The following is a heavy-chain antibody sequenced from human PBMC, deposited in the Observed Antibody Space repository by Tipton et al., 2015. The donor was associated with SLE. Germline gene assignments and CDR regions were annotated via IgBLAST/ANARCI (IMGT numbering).Heavy chain of an antibody. J-gene: IGHJ3*02. Sequence: TLSLTCSVSGDSIGSDYWNWIRQPPGKGLEWIGYIYHSGSTSYNPSLKSRVTISIDTSKNHFSLRLRSVTAADTATYFCARAAFNWNDRDALDIWGQGTLVAVSS. CDR2: IYHSGST. CDR3: ARAAFNWNDRDALDI. D-gene: IGHD1-1*01. V-gene: IGHV4-59*01. CDR1: GDSIGSDY.